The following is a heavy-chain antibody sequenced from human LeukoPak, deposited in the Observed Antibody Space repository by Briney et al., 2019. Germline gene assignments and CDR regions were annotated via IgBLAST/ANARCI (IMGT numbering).Heavy chain of an antibody. CDR3: ARVWSPADIAAAGDDAFDI. V-gene: IGHV4-30-4*08. Sequence: PSETLSLTCTVSGGSISSGDYYWSWIRQPPGKGLEWIGYIYYSGSTYYNPSLKSRVTISVDTSKNQFSLKLSSVTAADTAVYYCARVWSPADIAAAGDDAFDIWGQGTMVTVSS. CDR2: IYYSGST. CDR1: GGSISSGDYY. J-gene: IGHJ3*02. D-gene: IGHD6-13*01.